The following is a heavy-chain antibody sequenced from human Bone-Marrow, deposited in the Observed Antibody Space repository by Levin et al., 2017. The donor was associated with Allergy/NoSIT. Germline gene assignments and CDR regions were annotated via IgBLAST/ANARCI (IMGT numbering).Heavy chain of an antibody. Sequence: SGPTLVKPTQTLTLTCTFSGFSLTTSGVGVGWIRQPPGKALEWLALIYWDDQKYYSPSLKSRVTIAKDTSNNQVVLTMTNMDPVDTATYYCAHRQQWLVHDYFDFWGQGTLVTVSS. CDR1: GFSLTTSGVG. D-gene: IGHD6-19*01. CDR3: AHRQQWLVHDYFDF. CDR2: IYWDDQK. J-gene: IGHJ4*02. V-gene: IGHV2-5*02.